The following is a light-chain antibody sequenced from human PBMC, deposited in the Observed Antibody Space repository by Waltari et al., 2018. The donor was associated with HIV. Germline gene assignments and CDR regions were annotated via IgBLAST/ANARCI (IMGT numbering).Light chain of an antibody. J-gene: IGLJ1*01. CDR1: SSDIAYFDY. Sequence: QSALTQPRSVSGSPGQSVTISCTGTSSDIAYFDYVSWYQQYPGKAPKVIIYDVSHRPSGVPHRFTASKSGITASLTISGLQDEDEADYYCCADAGAYTYVFGTGTKVTVL. CDR3: CADAGAYTYV. CDR2: DVS. V-gene: IGLV2-11*01.